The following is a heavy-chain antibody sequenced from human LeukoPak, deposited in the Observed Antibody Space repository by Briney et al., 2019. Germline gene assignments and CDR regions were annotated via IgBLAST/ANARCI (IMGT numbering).Heavy chain of an antibody. D-gene: IGHD1-26*01. Sequence: SQTLSLTCTVSGGSISSGDYYWSWIRQPPGKGLEWIGYIYYSGSTYYNPSLKSRVTISVDTSKNQFSLKLSSVTAADTAVYYCARGHFSGELLGYFDYWGQGTLFTVSS. J-gene: IGHJ4*02. CDR3: ARGHFSGELLGYFDY. CDR2: IYYSGST. V-gene: IGHV4-30-4*01. CDR1: GGSISSGDYY.